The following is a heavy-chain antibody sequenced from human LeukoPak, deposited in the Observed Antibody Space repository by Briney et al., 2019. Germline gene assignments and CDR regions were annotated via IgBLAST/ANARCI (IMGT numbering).Heavy chain of an antibody. CDR1: GFTFSDTW. V-gene: IGHV3-74*01. CDR3: ARDWFRAIDY. Sequence: GSLRLSCAAPGFTFSDTWMHWVRQAPGEGLVWVSRIRSDGSDTRYAESVKGRFTISRDNAKNTLYLQMNSLRAEDTAVYYCARDWFRAIDYWGQGTLVTVSS. J-gene: IGHJ4*02. D-gene: IGHD3-10*01. CDR2: IRSDGSDT.